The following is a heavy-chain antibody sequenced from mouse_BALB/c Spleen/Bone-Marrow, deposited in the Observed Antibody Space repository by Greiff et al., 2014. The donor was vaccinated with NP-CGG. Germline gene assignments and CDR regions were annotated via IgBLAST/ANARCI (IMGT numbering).Heavy chain of an antibody. D-gene: IGHD2-14*01. CDR2: IDPANGNT. CDR1: GFNIKDTY. CDR3: ATYYRYDRRFAY. J-gene: IGHJ3*01. Sequence: VQLQQSGAELVKPGASVKLSCTASGFNIKDTYMHWAKQRPEQGLEWIGRIDPANGNTKYDPKFQGKATITADTSSNTAYLQLSSLTSEDTAVYYCATYYRYDRRFAYWGQGTQVTVSA. V-gene: IGHV14-3*02.